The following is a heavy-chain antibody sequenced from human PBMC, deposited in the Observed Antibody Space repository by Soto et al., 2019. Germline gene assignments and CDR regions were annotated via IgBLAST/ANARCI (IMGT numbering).Heavy chain of an antibody. D-gene: IGHD2-21*02. CDR2: ISTGNSNT. J-gene: IGHJ4*02. Sequence: ASVTVSCKASGYTFTNYPMHWVRQAPGQGLEWLGWISTGNSNTKCSQRFQGRVTITWDTSATTTYIELTSLRSEDTAVYYCASGHCSGDCYSDYWGQGTLVTVSS. CDR1: GYTFTNYP. CDR3: ASGHCSGDCYSDY. V-gene: IGHV1-3*04.